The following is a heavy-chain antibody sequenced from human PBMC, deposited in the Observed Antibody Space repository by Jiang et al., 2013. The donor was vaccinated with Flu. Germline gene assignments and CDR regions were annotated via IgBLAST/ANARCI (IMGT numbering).Heavy chain of an antibody. Sequence: SGAEVKKPGASVTVSCKASGYSFSDYAVHWVRRAPGQSLEWMGWINGGNANTKYSQKFQGRLTFTRDTSANTVFMELSSLRSEDTAVYHCARDNRRGESMYFNGLDVWGQGTTVTVSS. V-gene: IGHV1-3*01. CDR1: GYSFSDYA. J-gene: IGHJ6*02. CDR2: INGGNANT. D-gene: IGHD3-16*01. CDR3: ARDNRRGESMYFNGLDV.